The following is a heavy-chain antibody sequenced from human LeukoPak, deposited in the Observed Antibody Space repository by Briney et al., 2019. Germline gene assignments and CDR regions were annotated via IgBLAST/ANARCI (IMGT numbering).Heavy chain of an antibody. CDR2: ISGSGGST. D-gene: IGHD2-15*01. CDR1: GFTFTKSA. Sequence: GGSLRLSCVASGFTFTKSAMHWVRLAPGKGLQWVSSISGSGGSTYYADSVKGRFTISRDNSKNTLYLQMNSLRAEDTAVYYCAKDNDIVVVVAAYNWFDPWGQGTLVTVSS. CDR3: AKDNDIVVVVAAYNWFDP. V-gene: IGHV3-23*01. J-gene: IGHJ5*02.